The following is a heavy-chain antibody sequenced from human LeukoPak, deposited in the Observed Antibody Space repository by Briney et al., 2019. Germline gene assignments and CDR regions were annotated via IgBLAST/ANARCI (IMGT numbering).Heavy chain of an antibody. V-gene: IGHV3-7*01. CDR2: IKQDGTEK. CDR1: GFTFSSYW. J-gene: IGHJ6*02. Sequence: GGSLRLSCAASGFTFSSYWMTWVRQAPGKGLEWVANIKQDGTEKCYVDSVKGRFTISRDNAKNSLFLQMNSLRAEDTAVYYCVRAMDVWGQGTTVTVSS. CDR3: VRAMDV.